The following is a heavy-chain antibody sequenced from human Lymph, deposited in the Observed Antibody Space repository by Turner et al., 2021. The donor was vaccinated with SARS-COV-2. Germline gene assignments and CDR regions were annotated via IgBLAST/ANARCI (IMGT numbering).Heavy chain of an antibody. J-gene: IGHJ4*02. V-gene: IGHV3-43*02. Sequence: GESGGGVVQPAGSLRLSCAASGFTFDDYAMHWVRQAPGKGLEWVSLISGDGGGTYYADSVKGRFTISRDNSKNSLSLQMNSLRAEDTALYYCAKDPGYCSGGSCYSRTYFDFWGQGTLVTVSA. CDR1: GFTFDDYA. D-gene: IGHD2-15*01. CDR3: AKDPGYCSGGSCYSRTYFDF. CDR2: ISGDGGGT.